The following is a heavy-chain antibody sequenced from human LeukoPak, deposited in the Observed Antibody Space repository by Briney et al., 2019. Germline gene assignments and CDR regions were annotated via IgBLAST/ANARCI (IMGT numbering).Heavy chain of an antibody. CDR1: GFTFSSYA. J-gene: IGHJ6*04. D-gene: IGHD6-19*01. CDR3: ARDQSSTTYSSGWDTYYYYYGMDV. Sequence: GGSLRLSCAASGFTFSSYAMHWVRQAPGKGLEWVAVISYDGSNKYYADSVKGRFTISRDNAKNSLYLQMNSLRAEDTAVYYCARDQSSTTYSSGWDTYYYYYGMDVWGKGTTVTVSS. V-gene: IGHV3-30-3*01. CDR2: ISYDGSNK.